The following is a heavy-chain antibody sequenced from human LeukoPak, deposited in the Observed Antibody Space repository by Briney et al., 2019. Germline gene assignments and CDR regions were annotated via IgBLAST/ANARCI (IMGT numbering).Heavy chain of an antibody. Sequence: ASVKVSCKTSGYTFTGYYMHWLRQAPGQGLEWMGRINPNSGGTYYAQKFQGRVTMTRDTSISTSYMELTGLISDDWAVYYCAGGVLHGGGNWFAPWGQGTLVTVSS. CDR1: GYTFTGYY. D-gene: IGHD3-16*01. V-gene: IGHV1-2*06. CDR2: INPNSGGT. CDR3: AGGVLHGGGNWFAP. J-gene: IGHJ5*02.